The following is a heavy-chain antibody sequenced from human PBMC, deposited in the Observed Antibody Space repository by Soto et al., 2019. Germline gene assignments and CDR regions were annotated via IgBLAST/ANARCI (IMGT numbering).Heavy chain of an antibody. CDR1: GGTFSSYA. V-gene: IGHV1-69*13. CDR2: IIPIFGTA. D-gene: IGHD3-9*01. CDR3: AESSYYDILTGYYPDYYYYGMDV. Sequence: SVKVSCKASGGTFSSYAISWVRQAPGQGLEWMGGIIPIFGTANYAQKFQGRVTITADESTSTAYMELSSLRSEDTAVYYCAESSYYDILTGYYPDYYYYGMDVWGQGTTVTVSS. J-gene: IGHJ6*02.